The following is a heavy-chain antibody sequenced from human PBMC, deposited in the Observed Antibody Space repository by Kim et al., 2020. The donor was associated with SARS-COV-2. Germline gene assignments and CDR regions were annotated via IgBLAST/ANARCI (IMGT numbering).Heavy chain of an antibody. CDR1: GASISETDFY. V-gene: IGHV4-39*01. D-gene: IGHD6-19*01. CDR2: FYSGGSI. Sequence: SETLSLTCIISGASISETDFYWGWIRQSPGKEPEWIGSFYSGGSIYYNPSLESRVTISGDTSKNHVYVQVTPVTAADTAIYYCVRHSPSAWAFDRWGQGTLVTVSS. CDR3: VRHSPSAWAFDR. J-gene: IGHJ4*02.